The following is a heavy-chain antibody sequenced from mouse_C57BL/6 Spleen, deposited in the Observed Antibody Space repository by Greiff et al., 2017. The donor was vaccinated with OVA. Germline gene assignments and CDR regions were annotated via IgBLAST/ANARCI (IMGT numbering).Heavy chain of an antibody. CDR3: ARFRDGSSHYAMDY. J-gene: IGHJ4*01. CDR2: IYPRSGNT. V-gene: IGHV1-81*01. D-gene: IGHD1-1*01. CDR1: GYTFTSYG. Sequence: QVQLQQSGAELARPGASVTLSCKASGYTFTSYGISWVKQRPGQGLEWIGEIYPRSGNTYYNEQFKGKGKLTADQSSSTAYMELRSLTSEDSAVYFCARFRDGSSHYAMDYWGQGTSVTVSS.